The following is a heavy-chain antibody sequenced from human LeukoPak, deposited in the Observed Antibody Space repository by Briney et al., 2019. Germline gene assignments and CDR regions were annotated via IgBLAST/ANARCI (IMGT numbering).Heavy chain of an antibody. CDR2: ISSSGSTI. Sequence: GGSLRLSCAASGFTFSSYEMNWVRDAPGNGLESGSYISSSGSTIYYAASVKGRFTISRENDKTSPYLQMNSLRPEDTPVYYCARDYLYYYSSYTDVWGKGTTVT. CDR1: GFTFSSYE. D-gene: IGHD2-2*02. J-gene: IGHJ6*03. V-gene: IGHV3-48*03. CDR3: ARDYLYYYSSYTDV.